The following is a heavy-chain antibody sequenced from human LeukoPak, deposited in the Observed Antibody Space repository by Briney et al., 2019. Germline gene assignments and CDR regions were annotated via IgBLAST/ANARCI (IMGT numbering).Heavy chain of an antibody. J-gene: IGHJ3*02. CDR2: IYSGGST. CDR1: GFTVSSNY. Sequence: EGSLRLSCAASGFTVSSNYMSWVRQAPGKGLEWVSVIYSGGSTYYADSVKGRFTISRDNSKNTLYLQMNSLRAEDTAVYYCARGVAAETDAFDIWGQGTMVTVSS. CDR3: ARGVAAETDAFDI. V-gene: IGHV3-53*01. D-gene: IGHD6-13*01.